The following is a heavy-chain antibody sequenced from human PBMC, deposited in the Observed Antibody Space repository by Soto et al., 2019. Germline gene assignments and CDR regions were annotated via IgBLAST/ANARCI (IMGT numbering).Heavy chain of an antibody. D-gene: IGHD5-18*01. CDR1: GGSISSDY. V-gene: IGHV4-59*08. CDR2: IYYTGST. CDR3: ARHGDTAMAIYHFDF. Sequence: PSETLSLTCTVSGGSISSDYWSWIRQSPGKGLEWIGYIYYTGSTNYNPSLKSRVTISADTSKNQFSLRLSSVTAADMAVYYCARHGDTAMAIYHFDFWGQGTLVTVSS. J-gene: IGHJ4*02.